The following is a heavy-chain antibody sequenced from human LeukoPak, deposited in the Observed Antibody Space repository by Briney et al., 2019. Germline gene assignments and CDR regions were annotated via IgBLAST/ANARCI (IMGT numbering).Heavy chain of an antibody. D-gene: IGHD6-19*01. J-gene: IGHJ4*02. CDR1: GDSSTNSLYY. CDR2: IDYSGST. Sequence: SETLSLTCTVSGDSSTNSLYYWGWVRQPPGKGLEWIGSIDYSGSTYYNPSLKSRATISIDTSKNQFSLKLSSVTAADTAVYYCAREYTLYRSGWFLDYWGQGTVVTVSS. CDR3: AREYTLYRSGWFLDY. V-gene: IGHV4-39*07.